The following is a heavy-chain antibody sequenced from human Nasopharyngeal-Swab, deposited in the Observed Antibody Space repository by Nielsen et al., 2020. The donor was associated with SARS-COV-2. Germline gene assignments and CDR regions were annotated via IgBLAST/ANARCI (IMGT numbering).Heavy chain of an antibody. CDR1: GHSFSNYW. CDR3: ARQRTTLTLGRAFDL. Sequence: KVSCKGSGHSFSNYWIAWVRQMPGKGLEWMGIIYPGDSDTRYSPSIQGQVTISAGKSISTAYLQWSSLKASDTAIYYCARQRTTLTLGRAFDLWGQGTMVTVSS. V-gene: IGHV5-51*01. J-gene: IGHJ3*01. D-gene: IGHD4-17*01. CDR2: IYPGDSDT.